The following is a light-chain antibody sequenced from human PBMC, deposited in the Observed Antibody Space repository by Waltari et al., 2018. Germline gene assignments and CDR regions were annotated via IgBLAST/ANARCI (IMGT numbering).Light chain of an antibody. CDR3: QQYGSSPRT. V-gene: IGKV3-20*01. CDR1: QSVSSNY. Sequence: LSCRASQSVSSNYLGWYQQKPGQAPRLLIHGASSRATGIPDRFSGSGSGADFTLTISRLEPEDFAVYYCQQYGSSPRTFGQGTKVEIK. CDR2: GAS. J-gene: IGKJ1*01.